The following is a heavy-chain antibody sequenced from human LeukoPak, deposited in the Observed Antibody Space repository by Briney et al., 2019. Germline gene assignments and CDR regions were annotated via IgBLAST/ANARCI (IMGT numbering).Heavy chain of an antibody. CDR1: GGSISSGSYY. J-gene: IGHJ3*02. V-gene: IGHV4-61*02. Sequence: PSETLSLTCTVSGGSISSGSYYWSWIRQPAGKGQEWIGRIYTSGSTNYNPSLQSRVTISVDTSKNQFSLKLSSVTAADTAVYYCAREMNYYGSGSLDIWGQGTMVTVSS. D-gene: IGHD3-10*01. CDR3: AREMNYYGSGSLDI. CDR2: IYTSGST.